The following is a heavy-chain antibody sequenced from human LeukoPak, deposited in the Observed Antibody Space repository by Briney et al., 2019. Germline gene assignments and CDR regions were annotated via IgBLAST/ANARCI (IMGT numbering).Heavy chain of an antibody. J-gene: IGHJ4*02. Sequence: SETLSLTCTGSGGSISSGDYYWSWIRQPPGKGLEWIGYIYYRGSTYYNPSLKSRVTISVDTSKNQFSLKLSSVTAADTAVYYCARLYSSGWSLDYWGQGTLVTVSS. CDR1: GGSISSGDYY. V-gene: IGHV4-30-4*01. CDR2: IYYRGST. D-gene: IGHD6-19*01. CDR3: ARLYSSGWSLDY.